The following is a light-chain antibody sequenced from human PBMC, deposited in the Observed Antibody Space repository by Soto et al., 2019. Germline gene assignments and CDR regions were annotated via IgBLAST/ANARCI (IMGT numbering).Light chain of an antibody. Sequence: DVVMTQSPLSLPVTLGQPASISCSSSQGLVHSNGNTYVNGFQQRPGQSPRRLMYEVSNRDSGVNDRFRGSGCGTGFTPEISSVEAEAVGVSYCQQGKPWRYSFGQGTELVIK. CDR2: EVS. V-gene: IGKV2-30*02. CDR1: QGLVHSNGNTY. J-gene: IGKJ1*01. CDR3: QQGKPWRYS.